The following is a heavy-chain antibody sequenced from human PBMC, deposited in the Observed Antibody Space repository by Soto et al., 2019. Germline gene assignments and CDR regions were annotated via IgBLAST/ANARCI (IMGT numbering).Heavy chain of an antibody. CDR3: ARCGVATIRIRYYYYGMDV. J-gene: IGHJ6*02. D-gene: IGHD5-12*01. Sequence: ASETLSLTCAVYGGSFSGYYRSWIRQPPGKGLEWIGEINHSGSTNYNPSLKSRVTISVDTSKSQFSLKLSSVTAADTAVYYCARCGVATIRIRYYYYGMDVWGQGTTVTVSS. CDR1: GGSFSGYY. CDR2: INHSGST. V-gene: IGHV4-34*01.